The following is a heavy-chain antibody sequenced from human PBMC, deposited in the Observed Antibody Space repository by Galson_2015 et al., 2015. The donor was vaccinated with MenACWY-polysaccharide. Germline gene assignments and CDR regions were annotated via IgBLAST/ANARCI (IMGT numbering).Heavy chain of an antibody. D-gene: IGHD1-1*01. V-gene: IGHV5-51*03. J-gene: IGHJ2*01. CDR1: GYTFTRYW. CDR3: ARREAATAYWYFDL. CDR2: IYPGDSDT. Sequence: QSGAEVIRPGESLKISCKGSGYTFTRYWIGWVRQMPGKGLEWMGIIYPGDSDTRYSPSFQGQVTISADKSISTAYLQWSSLKASDTAIYYCARREAATAYWYFDLWGRGTQVIVSS.